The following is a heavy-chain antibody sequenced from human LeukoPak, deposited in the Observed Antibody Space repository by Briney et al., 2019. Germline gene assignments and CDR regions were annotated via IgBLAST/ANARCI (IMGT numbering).Heavy chain of an antibody. V-gene: IGHV4-39*01. CDR1: GGSISSSSYY. CDR2: IYYSGST. CDR3: ARLYYYGSGSYGDY. D-gene: IGHD3-10*01. Sequence: SETLSLTCTVSGGSISSSSYYWGWIRQPPGKGLEWIGSIYYSGSTYYNPSLKSRVTISVDTSKNQFSLKPSSVTAADTAVYYCARLYYYGSGSYGDYWGQGTLVTVSS. J-gene: IGHJ4*02.